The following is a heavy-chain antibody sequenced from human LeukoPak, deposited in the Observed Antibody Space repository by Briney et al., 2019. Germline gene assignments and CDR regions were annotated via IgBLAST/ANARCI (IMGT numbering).Heavy chain of an antibody. CDR1: RFTFSSYG. CDR2: IRYDGSNK. D-gene: IGHD6-13*01. Sequence: PGGSLRLSCAASRFTFSSYGMHWVRQAPGRGLEWVAFIRYDGSNKYYVDSVKGRFTISKDNSKNTLYLQMNSLRTEDTAFYYCAKDSGYTSSWYFGDYWGQGTLVTVSS. J-gene: IGHJ4*02. V-gene: IGHV3-30*02. CDR3: AKDSGYTSSWYFGDY.